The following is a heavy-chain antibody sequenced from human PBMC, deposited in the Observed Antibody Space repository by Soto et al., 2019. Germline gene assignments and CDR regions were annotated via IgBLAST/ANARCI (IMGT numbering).Heavy chain of an antibody. V-gene: IGHV3-7*01. CDR2: IKQDGSEK. CDR3: ARDAVLGGSSSDCAFDI. J-gene: IGHJ3*02. Sequence: EVQLVESGGGLVQPGGSLRLSCAASGFTFSSYWMSWVRQAPGKGLEWVANIKQDGSEKYYVDSVKGRFTISRDNAKNSLYLQMNSLRAEDTAVYYCARDAVLGGSSSDCAFDIWGQGRMVTVSS. CDR1: GFTFSSYW. D-gene: IGHD6-6*01.